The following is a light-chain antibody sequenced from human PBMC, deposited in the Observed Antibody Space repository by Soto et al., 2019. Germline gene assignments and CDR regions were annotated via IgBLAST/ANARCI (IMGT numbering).Light chain of an antibody. J-gene: IGKJ5*01. CDR1: QTVSSSY. CDR2: GAS. V-gene: IGKV3-20*01. CDR3: QQYSSSPPIT. Sequence: EIVLTQSPGTLSLSPGERATLSCRASQTVSSSYLAWYQQKPGQAPRLLIYGASTRASGVPVRFSGSGSGTDFTLTISRLEPEDFAVYFCQQYSSSPPITFGQGTRLEIK.